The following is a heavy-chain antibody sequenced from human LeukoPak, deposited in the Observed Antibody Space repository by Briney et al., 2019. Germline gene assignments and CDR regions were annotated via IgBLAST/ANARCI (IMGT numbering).Heavy chain of an antibody. Sequence: GGSLRLSCAASGFTFSRYWMTWVRQAPGKGLEWVANIKEDGSENSYVESVKGRFTISRDNAKNSLYLQLNSLRAEDTAVYFCARQRYSDYWGQGALVTVSS. CDR2: IKEDGSEN. D-gene: IGHD1-1*01. V-gene: IGHV3-7*01. CDR3: ARQRYSDY. J-gene: IGHJ4*02. CDR1: GFTFSRYW.